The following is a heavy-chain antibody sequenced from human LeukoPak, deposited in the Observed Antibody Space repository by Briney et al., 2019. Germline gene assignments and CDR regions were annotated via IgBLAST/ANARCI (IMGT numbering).Heavy chain of an antibody. CDR2: IYTSGST. J-gene: IGHJ6*03. V-gene: IGHV4-61*02. D-gene: IGHD3-9*01. CDR3: ARDMKVGYFDWLPHPSYMDV. Sequence: PSETLSLTCTVSGGSISSSSYYWGWIRQPAGKGLEWIGRIYTSGSTNYNPSLKSRVTMSVDTSKNQFSLKLSSVTAADTAVYYCARDMKVGYFDWLPHPSYMDVWGKGTTVTISS. CDR1: GGSISSSSYY.